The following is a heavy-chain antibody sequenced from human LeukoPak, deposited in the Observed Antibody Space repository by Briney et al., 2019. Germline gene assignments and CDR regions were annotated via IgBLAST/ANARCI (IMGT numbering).Heavy chain of an antibody. CDR1: GGTFSSYD. Sequence: ASVKVSCKASGGTFSSYDISWVRQAPGQGREWMGWISGYNGHTNYAQKLQGRVTMITDTSTSTAYMELRSLRSDDTAVYYCARVAQHRYYYDTSDYRYYFDYWGQGTLVTVSS. D-gene: IGHD3-22*01. CDR3: ARVAQHRYYYDTSDYRYYFDY. J-gene: IGHJ4*02. CDR2: ISGYNGHT. V-gene: IGHV1-18*01.